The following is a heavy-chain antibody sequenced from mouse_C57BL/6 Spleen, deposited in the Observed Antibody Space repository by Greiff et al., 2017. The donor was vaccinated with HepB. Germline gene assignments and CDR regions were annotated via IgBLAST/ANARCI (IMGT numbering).Heavy chain of an antibody. CDR1: GFTFSDYY. Sequence: EVHLVESEGGLVQPGSSMKLSCTASGFTFSDYYMAWVRQVPEKGLEWVANINYDGSSTYYLDSLKSRFIISRDNAKNILYLQMSSLKSEDTATYYCAREGGDDYDEGAMDYWGQGTSVTVSS. V-gene: IGHV5-16*01. J-gene: IGHJ4*01. CDR3: AREGGDDYDEGAMDY. D-gene: IGHD2-4*01. CDR2: INYDGSST.